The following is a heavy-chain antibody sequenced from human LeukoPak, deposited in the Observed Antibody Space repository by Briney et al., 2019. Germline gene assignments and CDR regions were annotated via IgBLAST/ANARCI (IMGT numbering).Heavy chain of an antibody. Sequence: PGGSLRLSCVASGFTFPTYSMAWVRQAPGKGLEWVGRIKSKTDGGTTDYAAPVKGRFTISRDDSKNTLYLQMNSLKTEDTAVYYCTTDLGRTTGTTFDYWGQGTLVTVSS. V-gene: IGHV3-15*01. J-gene: IGHJ4*02. CDR3: TTDLGRTTGTTFDY. CDR1: GFTFPTYS. D-gene: IGHD1-1*01. CDR2: IKSKTDGGTT.